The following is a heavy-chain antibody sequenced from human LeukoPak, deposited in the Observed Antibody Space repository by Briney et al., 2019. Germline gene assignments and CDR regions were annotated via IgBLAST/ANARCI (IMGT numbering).Heavy chain of an antibody. V-gene: IGHV4-39*01. J-gene: IGHJ4*02. CDR2: IYYSGST. D-gene: IGHD4-11*01. CDR3: ARQWTTVTDY. CDR1: GGSISSSSYY. Sequence: PSGTLSLTCTVSGGSISSSSYYWGWIRQPPGKGLEWIGSIYYSGSTYYNPSLKSRVTISVDTSKNQFSLKLSSVTAADTAVYYCARQWTTVTDYWGQGTLVTVSS.